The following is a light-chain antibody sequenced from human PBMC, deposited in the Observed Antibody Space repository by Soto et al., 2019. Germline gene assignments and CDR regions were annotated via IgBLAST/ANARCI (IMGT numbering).Light chain of an antibody. J-gene: IGKJ2*01. Sequence: DIVMTQSPDSLSVSLGERATINCKSSQTVFHTSYNKDFLAWYQQKAGQPPKLLFYWASTRESGVPARFSGGGSGTDFSLTISSLQPEDVAGYYCQQYYSSVTFGQGTKVDIK. V-gene: IGKV4-1*01. CDR3: QQYYSSVT. CDR1: QTVFHTSYNKDF. CDR2: WAS.